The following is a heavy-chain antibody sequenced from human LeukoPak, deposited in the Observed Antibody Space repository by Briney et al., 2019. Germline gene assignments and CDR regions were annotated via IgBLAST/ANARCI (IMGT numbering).Heavy chain of an antibody. D-gene: IGHD6-6*01. Sequence: PSETLSLTCTVSGGSISSYYWSWIRQPPGKGLEWIGYIYYSGSTNYNPSLKSRVTISVDTSKNQFSLNLSSVTAADTAVYYCASSMYSSSSPDYWGQGTLVTVSS. CDR2: IYYSGST. J-gene: IGHJ4*02. CDR3: ASSMYSSSSPDY. V-gene: IGHV4-59*01. CDR1: GGSISSYY.